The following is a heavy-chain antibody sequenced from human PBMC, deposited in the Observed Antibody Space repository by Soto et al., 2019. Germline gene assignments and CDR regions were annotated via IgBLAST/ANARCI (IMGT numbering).Heavy chain of an antibody. Sequence: ASVKVSCKVSGYTLTELSMHWVRQAPGKGLEWMGGFDPEDGETIYAQKFQGRVTMTEDTSTDTAYMELGSLRSEDTAVYYCATARDITGTTPVDYWGQGTLVTVSS. D-gene: IGHD1-7*01. J-gene: IGHJ4*02. CDR2: FDPEDGET. V-gene: IGHV1-24*01. CDR3: ATARDITGTTPVDY. CDR1: GYTLTELS.